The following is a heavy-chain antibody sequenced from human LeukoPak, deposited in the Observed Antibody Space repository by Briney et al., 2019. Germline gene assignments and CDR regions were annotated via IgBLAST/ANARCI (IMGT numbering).Heavy chain of an antibody. D-gene: IGHD3-10*02. V-gene: IGHV3-23*01. CDR2: ISNSGGST. Sequence: PGGTLRLSCAASGFTFSNYGLSWVRQAPGKGLEWVSGISNSGGSTYYADSVKGRFTISRDNSKNTLYLQMNSLRAEDTAVYYCAELGITMIGGVWGKGTTVTISS. CDR3: AELGITMIGGV. CDR1: GFTFSNYG. J-gene: IGHJ6*04.